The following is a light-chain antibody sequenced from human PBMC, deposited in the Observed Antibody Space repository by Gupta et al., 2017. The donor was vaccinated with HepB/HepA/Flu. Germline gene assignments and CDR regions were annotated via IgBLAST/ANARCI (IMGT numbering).Light chain of an antibody. Sequence: EIVMTQSPATLSVSPGERATLSCRASQSIDSNLAWYQQTPGQIPRLLIYGASTRATGVPARFSGSGSGTEFTLTISSLQSEDVAVYDCLQSKKGPGLTFGGGTKVEIK. CDR2: GAS. CDR1: QSIDSN. J-gene: IGKJ4*01. V-gene: IGKV3-15*01. CDR3: LQSKKGPGLT.